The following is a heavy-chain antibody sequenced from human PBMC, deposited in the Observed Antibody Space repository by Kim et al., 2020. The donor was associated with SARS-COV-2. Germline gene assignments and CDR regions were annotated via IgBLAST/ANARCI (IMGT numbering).Heavy chain of an antibody. CDR3: ARSDAAMGVAPFDY. Sequence: GGSLRLSCAASGFTFGSYGMHWVRQAPGKGLEWVAVVWYDGSNKYYEDSVKGRFTISRDNSKNTLYLQMNGLRVEDTAVYYCARSDAAMGVAPFDYWGQGTLVAVSS. V-gene: IGHV3-33*01. CDR2: VWYDGSNK. CDR1: GFTFGSYG. D-gene: IGHD5-18*01. J-gene: IGHJ4*02.